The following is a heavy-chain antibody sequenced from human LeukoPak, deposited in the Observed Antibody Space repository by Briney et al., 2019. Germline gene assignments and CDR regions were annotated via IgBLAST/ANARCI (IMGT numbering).Heavy chain of an antibody. V-gene: IGHV4-31*03. CDR2: IYYSGST. CDR1: GGSISSGGYY. Sequence: SETVSLTCTVSGGSISSGGYYWSWIRQHPGKGLEWIGYIYYSGSTYYNPSLKSRVTISVDTSKNQFSLKLSSVTAADTAVYYCASSSASHDAFDIWGQGTMVTVSS. J-gene: IGHJ3*02. CDR3: ASSSASHDAFDI.